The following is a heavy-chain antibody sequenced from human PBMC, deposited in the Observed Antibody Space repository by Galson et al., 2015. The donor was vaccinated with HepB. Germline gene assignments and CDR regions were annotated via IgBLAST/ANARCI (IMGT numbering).Heavy chain of an antibody. D-gene: IGHD6-19*01. Sequence: SLRLSCAASGFSFSRYGMYWVRQAPGKGLEWVAYIWFDGSNQFYGDSVKGRFTISRDNSNNTVSLQMSSLRLEDTSVYYCATTKYSSGFYYFDYLGQGTLVTVSS. V-gene: IGHV3-33*07. J-gene: IGHJ4*02. CDR2: IWFDGSNQ. CDR3: ATTKYSSGFYYFDY. CDR1: GFSFSRYG.